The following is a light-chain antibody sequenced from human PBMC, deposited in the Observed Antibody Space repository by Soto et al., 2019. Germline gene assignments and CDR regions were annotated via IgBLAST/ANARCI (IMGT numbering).Light chain of an antibody. J-gene: IGLJ1*01. CDR2: EVS. Sequence: QSALTQPASVSGSPGQSITISCTGTSSDVGSYNLVSWYQQHPGKAPKLMIYEVSKRPSGVSNRFSGSKSGNTASLTISGLQAEDEADYYCCSYAGSGTFVFGTGTKVPVL. V-gene: IGLV2-23*02. CDR3: CSYAGSGTFV. CDR1: SSDVGSYNL.